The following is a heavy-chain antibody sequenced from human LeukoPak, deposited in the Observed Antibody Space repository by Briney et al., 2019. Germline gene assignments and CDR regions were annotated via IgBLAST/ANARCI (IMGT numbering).Heavy chain of an antibody. CDR1: GYTFSSYA. CDR3: AKAPTYFGDAFDI. V-gene: IGHV3-23*01. J-gene: IGHJ3*02. Sequence: GGSLRLSCAASGYTFSSYAMSWVRQAPGKGLEWVSAISGSGGSTYYADSVKGRFTISRDNSKNTLYLQMNSLRAEDTAVYYCAKAPTYFGDAFDIWGQGTMVTVSS. D-gene: IGHD3-10*01. CDR2: ISGSGGST.